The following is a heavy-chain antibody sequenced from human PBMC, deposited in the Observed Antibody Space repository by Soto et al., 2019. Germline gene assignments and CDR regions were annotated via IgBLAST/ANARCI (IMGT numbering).Heavy chain of an antibody. CDR1: GFNFKKFA. CDR2: ISCCGGSA. J-gene: IGHJ4*02. V-gene: IGHV3-23*01. D-gene: IGHD6-19*01. Sequence: EVQLLESGGGVVQPGGSLRLSCVASGFNFKKFAMAWVRQAAGEGLEWVSGISCCGGSASYADSVKGRFSIAGDDSRKTVSLQLNSLRVEDTAQYYCAKADGQQWLIPHLDNWGQGTLVTVS. CDR3: AKADGQQWLIPHLDN.